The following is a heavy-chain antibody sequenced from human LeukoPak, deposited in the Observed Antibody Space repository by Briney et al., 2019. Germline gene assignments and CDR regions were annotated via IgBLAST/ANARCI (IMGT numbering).Heavy chain of an antibody. J-gene: IGHJ4*02. Sequence: GGSLRLSCAASGFIFSNYAIHWVRQAPGKGLEWVAAVSYDGNLQHYADAVKGRFAVSRDNSKNTVFLQINSLRTDDSAVYWCVKVYPTVTTSSVLGSWGQGTLVTVSS. CDR1: GFIFSNYA. CDR2: VSYDGNLQ. D-gene: IGHD4-17*01. V-gene: IGHV3-30*18. CDR3: VKVYPTVTTSSVLGS.